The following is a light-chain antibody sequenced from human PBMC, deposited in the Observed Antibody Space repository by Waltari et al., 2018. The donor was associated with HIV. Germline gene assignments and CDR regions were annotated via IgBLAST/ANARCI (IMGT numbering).Light chain of an antibody. J-gene: IGKJ2*01. CDR3: QQRSNWPPYT. V-gene: IGKV3-11*01. Sequence: EIVLTQSPATLSLSPGERATLSCRASQSVCSYLAWYQQKPGQAPMLLIYDASNRATGIPARFSGRGSGTDFTLTISSLEPEDFAVYYCQQRSNWPPYTFGQGTKLEIK. CDR1: QSVCSY. CDR2: DAS.